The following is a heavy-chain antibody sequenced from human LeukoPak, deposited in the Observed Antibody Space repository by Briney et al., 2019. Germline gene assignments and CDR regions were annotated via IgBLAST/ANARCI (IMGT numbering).Heavy chain of an antibody. Sequence: GGSLRLSCAASGFTFSSYGMHWVRQAPGKGLEWVAVISYDGSNKYYADSVKGRFTISRDNSKNTLYLQMNSLRAEDTAVYYCAKDISELGVVWDNWGQGTLVTVSS. CDR3: AKDISELGVVWDN. D-gene: IGHD1-26*01. CDR1: GFTFSSYG. CDR2: ISYDGSNK. V-gene: IGHV3-30*18. J-gene: IGHJ4*02.